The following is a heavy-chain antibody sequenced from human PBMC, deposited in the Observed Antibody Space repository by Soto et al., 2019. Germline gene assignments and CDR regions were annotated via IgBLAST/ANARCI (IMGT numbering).Heavy chain of an antibody. CDR2: IYYSGST. V-gene: IGHV4-31*03. CDR1: GGSISSSGYN. CDR3: ASYGSGSYYPTTFDY. D-gene: IGHD3-10*01. Sequence: QVQLQESGPGLVKPSQTLSLTCTVSGGSISSSGYNWSWIRQHPGKGLEWIGYIYYSGSTYYNPSLTSRVTISVATSQNPFSLKLSSVTAADTAVYFCASYGSGSYYPTTFDYCGQGTLVTVSS. J-gene: IGHJ4*02.